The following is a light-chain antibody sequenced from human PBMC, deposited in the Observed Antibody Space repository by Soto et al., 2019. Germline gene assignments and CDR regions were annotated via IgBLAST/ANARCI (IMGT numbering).Light chain of an antibody. CDR2: GAS. Sequence: EIVLTQSPGTLSLSPCEGATLSASASQSVSSSYLAWYQQKPGQAPRLLIYGASSRATGIPDRFSGSGSGTDFTLTISSLEPEDFAVYYCQQYGSSITFGQGTRLEIK. V-gene: IGKV3-20*01. J-gene: IGKJ5*01. CDR3: QQYGSSIT. CDR1: QSVSSSY.